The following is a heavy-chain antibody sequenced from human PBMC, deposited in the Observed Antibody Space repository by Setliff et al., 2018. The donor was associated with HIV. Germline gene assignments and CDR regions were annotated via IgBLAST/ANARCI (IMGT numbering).Heavy chain of an antibody. CDR3: ASSSGWYGAAQFDP. Sequence: PSETLSLTCTVSGGSISSTSYYWGWIRQPPGTGLEWIGSISSSGNTYYNPSLKSRVTTSVDTPKNQFSLKLSSLTTADTAVYYCASSSGWYGAAQFDPWGQGTRVTVSS. J-gene: IGHJ5*02. CDR1: GGSISSTSYY. CDR2: ISSSGNT. V-gene: IGHV4-39*01. D-gene: IGHD6-19*01.